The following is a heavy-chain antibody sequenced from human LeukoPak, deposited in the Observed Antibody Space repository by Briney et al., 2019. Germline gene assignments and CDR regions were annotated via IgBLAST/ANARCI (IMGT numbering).Heavy chain of an antibody. V-gene: IGHV4-30-2*01. CDR1: GGSISSGGYS. CDR2: IYHSGST. J-gene: IGHJ3*02. D-gene: IGHD1-26*01. CDR3: ARVLRSDDALDI. Sequence: SETLSLTCAVSGGSISSGGYSWSWIRQPPGKGLEWIGYIYHSGSTYYNPSLKSRVTISVDRSKNQFSLKLSSVTAADTAVYYCARVLRSDDALDIWGQGTMVTVSS.